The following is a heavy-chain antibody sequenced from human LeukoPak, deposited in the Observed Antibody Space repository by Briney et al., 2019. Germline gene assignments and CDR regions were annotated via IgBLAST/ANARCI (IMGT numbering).Heavy chain of an antibody. D-gene: IGHD6-6*01. J-gene: IGHJ4*02. CDR1: GYSISSGYY. V-gene: IGHV4-38-2*02. Sequence: SETLSLTCTVSGYSISSGYYWGWVRQPPGKGLEWIGSIYLGGSTYYNWSLKSRVTISVETSKGQFSLKLRSVTAADTAVYYCVRSSSSIFDYWGQGTLVTVSS. CDR2: IYLGGST. CDR3: VRSSSSIFDY.